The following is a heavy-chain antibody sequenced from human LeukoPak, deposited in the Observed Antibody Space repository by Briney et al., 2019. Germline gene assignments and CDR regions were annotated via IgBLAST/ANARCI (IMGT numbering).Heavy chain of an antibody. CDR1: GGSVGSSPYY. Sequence: SETLSLTCTVSGGSVGSSPYYWAWVRQPPGRELDWIGSVSYSGRPSYTPSLESRVTISVDTSKNQFFLKFNSVTAADTAVYYCARVGDYSSSWYDLLYFDSWGPGTLATVSS. J-gene: IGHJ4*02. D-gene: IGHD6-13*01. CDR2: VSYSGRP. V-gene: IGHV4-39*07. CDR3: ARVGDYSSSWYDLLYFDS.